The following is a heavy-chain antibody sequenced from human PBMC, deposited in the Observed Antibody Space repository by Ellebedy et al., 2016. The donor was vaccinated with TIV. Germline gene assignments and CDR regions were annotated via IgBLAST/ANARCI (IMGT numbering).Heavy chain of an antibody. CDR3: ARDGSLIVLMVYATEPEENNWFDP. V-gene: IGHV1-69*13. CDR2: IIPIFGTA. CDR1: GGTFSSYA. D-gene: IGHD2-8*01. J-gene: IGHJ5*02. Sequence: SVKVSXXASGGTFSSYAISWVRQAPGQGLEWMGGIIPIFGTANYAQKFQGRVTITADESTSTAYMELSRLRSDDTAVYYCARDGSLIVLMVYATEPEENNWFDPWGQGTLVTVSS.